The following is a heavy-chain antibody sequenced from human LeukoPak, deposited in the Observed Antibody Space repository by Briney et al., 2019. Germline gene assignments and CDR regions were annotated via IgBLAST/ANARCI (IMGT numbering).Heavy chain of an antibody. J-gene: IGHJ4*02. V-gene: IGHV3-23*01. CDR1: GFTFSSYA. D-gene: IGHD4-17*01. Sequence: GGSLRLSCAASGFTFSSYAMSWVRQAPGKGLEWVSAISGSGGSTYYADSVKGRFTISRDNSKHTLYLQMNSLRAEDTAVYYCAKDPFTVTTFRGSISNDYWGQGTLVTVSS. CDR3: AKDPFTVTTFRGSISNDY. CDR2: ISGSGGST.